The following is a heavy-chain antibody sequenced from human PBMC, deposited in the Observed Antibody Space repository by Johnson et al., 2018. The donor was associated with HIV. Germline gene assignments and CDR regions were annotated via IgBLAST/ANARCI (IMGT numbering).Heavy chain of an antibody. Sequence: QMQLVESGGGVVQPGRSLGLSCAASGFSFSSYAMHWVRQAPGKGLEWVASLSYDGSTKDYADSVKGRFTISRDIPKNLLYLQMNSLRAEDTAIYYCARERKCDYCDSGGFYTVAFDIWGQGTVVTVS. J-gene: IGHJ3*02. V-gene: IGHV3-30*04. CDR1: GFSFSSYA. D-gene: IGHD3-22*01. CDR2: LSYDGSTK. CDR3: ARERKCDYCDSGGFYTVAFDI.